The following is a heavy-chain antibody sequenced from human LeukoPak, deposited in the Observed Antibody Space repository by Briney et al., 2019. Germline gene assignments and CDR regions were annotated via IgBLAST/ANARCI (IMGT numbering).Heavy chain of an antibody. Sequence: ASETLSLTCTVSGGSVSSTTYYWSWIRQPPGKGLEWIASINYSGSTYYNPSLKSRVTISVDTSENQFSLKLSSVTAADTAVYYCARHADSSGYYYYFDYWGQGTLVIVSS. D-gene: IGHD3-22*01. CDR2: INYSGST. J-gene: IGHJ4*02. CDR1: GGSVSSTTYY. V-gene: IGHV4-39*01. CDR3: ARHADSSGYYYYFDY.